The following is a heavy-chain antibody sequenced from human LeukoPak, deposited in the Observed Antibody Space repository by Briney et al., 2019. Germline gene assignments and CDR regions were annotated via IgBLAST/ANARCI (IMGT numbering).Heavy chain of an antibody. Sequence: GGSLRLSCAASGFTFSTYWMSWVRQAPGKGLEWVASIQEDGFEIYYVDSVKGRFTISRDNTKTSLFLQMNSLRAEDTAVYYCARPSFRSGSYFDHWGQGALVTVSS. CDR1: GFTFSTYW. CDR3: ARPSFRSGSYFDH. CDR2: IQEDGFEI. D-gene: IGHD3-3*01. V-gene: IGHV3-7*01. J-gene: IGHJ4*02.